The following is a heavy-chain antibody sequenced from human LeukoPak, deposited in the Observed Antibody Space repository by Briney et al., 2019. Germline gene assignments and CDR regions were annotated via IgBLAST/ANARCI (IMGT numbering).Heavy chain of an antibody. J-gene: IGHJ6*03. D-gene: IGHD5-12*01. V-gene: IGHV4-39*07. CDR1: GGSISSSSYY. CDR3: AREIRGYSGYDTPELDLYYYYYYMDV. CDR2: IYYSGST. Sequence: SETLSLTCTVSGGSISSSSYYWGWIRQPPGKGLEWIGSIYYSGSTYYTPSLKSRVTISVDTSKNQFSLKLGSVTAADTAVYYCAREIRGYSGYDTPELDLYYYYYYMDVWGKGTTVTVSS.